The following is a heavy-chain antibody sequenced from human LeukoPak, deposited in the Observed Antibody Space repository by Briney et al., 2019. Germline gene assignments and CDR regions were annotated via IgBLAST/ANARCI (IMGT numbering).Heavy chain of an antibody. V-gene: IGHV3-21*01. D-gene: IGHD3-22*01. Sequence: GGSLRLSCAASGFTFSSCSMNWVRQAPGKGLEWVSSISSSSSYIYYADSVKGRFTISRDNAKNSLYLQMNSLRAEDTAVYYCARTKNYYYDSSGYYGVKTYYFDYWGQGTLVTVSS. CDR3: ARTKNYYYDSSGYYGVKTYYFDY. CDR2: ISSSSSYI. CDR1: GFTFSSCS. J-gene: IGHJ4*02.